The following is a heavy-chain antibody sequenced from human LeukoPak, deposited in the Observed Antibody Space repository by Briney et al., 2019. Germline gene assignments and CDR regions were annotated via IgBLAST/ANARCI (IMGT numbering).Heavy chain of an antibody. D-gene: IGHD5-18*01. CDR3: VENGDTAMVNPFRY. J-gene: IGHJ4*02. CDR1: GFTFSSYW. Sequence: TGGSLRLSCVASGFTFSSYWMSWVRQAPGKGLEWVANIKEDGSEKYYVDSVKGRFTISRDNAKNSLYLQMNSLRADDMAVYFCVENGDTAMVNPFRYWGQGTLVTVSS. V-gene: IGHV3-7*03. CDR2: IKEDGSEK.